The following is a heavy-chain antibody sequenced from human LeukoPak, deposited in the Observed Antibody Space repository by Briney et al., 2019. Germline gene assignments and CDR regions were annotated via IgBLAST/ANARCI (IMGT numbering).Heavy chain of an antibody. Sequence: SETLSLTCTVSGGSISSGSYYWSWIRQPAGKGLEWIGRIYTSGSTNYNPSLKSRVTISVDTSKNQFSLKLSSVTAADTAVYYCARADSRSYYYYYMDVWGKGTTVTVSS. CDR2: IYTSGST. J-gene: IGHJ6*03. CDR3: ARADSRSYYYYYMDV. CDR1: GGSISSGSYY. D-gene: IGHD2-21*01. V-gene: IGHV4-61*02.